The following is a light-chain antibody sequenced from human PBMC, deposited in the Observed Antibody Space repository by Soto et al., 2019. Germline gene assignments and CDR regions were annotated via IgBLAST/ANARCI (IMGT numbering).Light chain of an antibody. V-gene: IGLV2-14*01. CDR1: SSDVGGYKY. CDR3: SSYTSSGTQV. Sequence: QSALTQPASVSGSPGQSITISCTGTSSDVGGYKYVSWYQQHPGKAPKLMIYDVSNRPSGVSNRFSGSKSGNTASLTISGLQAEDEADYYCSSYTSSGTQVFGTVTKLTVL. J-gene: IGLJ1*01. CDR2: DVS.